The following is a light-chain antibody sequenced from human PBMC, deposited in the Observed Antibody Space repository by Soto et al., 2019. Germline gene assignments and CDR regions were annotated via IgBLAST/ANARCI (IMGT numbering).Light chain of an antibody. CDR3: QQYNNSPPWT. CDR1: QSVSSN. CDR2: GAS. J-gene: IGKJ1*01. V-gene: IGKV3-15*01. Sequence: EMVMTQSPATLSVSPGERATLSCRASQSVSSNLAWYQQKPGQAPRLLIYGASTRATGIPARFSGSGSGTEFTLTISSLQSEDFAVYYCQQYNNSPPWTFGQGTKVDIK.